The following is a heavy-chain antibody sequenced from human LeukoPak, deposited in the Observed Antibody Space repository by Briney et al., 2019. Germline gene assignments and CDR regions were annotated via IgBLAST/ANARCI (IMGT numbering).Heavy chain of an antibody. CDR2: ISRSGGST. Sequence: GGSLRHSCVASGFTSSSYEMNSVRPAPRKGLEWVSAISRSGGSTYYADSVKCRFTIFRDDCKNTLYLLKNSLRAEDTAVYYCAKDQREYSYDPLLGDDFDSRGQGTMVTVAS. D-gene: IGHD5-18*01. CDR1: GFTSSSYE. CDR3: AKDQREYSYDPLLGDDFDS. V-gene: IGHV3-23*01. J-gene: IGHJ3*02.